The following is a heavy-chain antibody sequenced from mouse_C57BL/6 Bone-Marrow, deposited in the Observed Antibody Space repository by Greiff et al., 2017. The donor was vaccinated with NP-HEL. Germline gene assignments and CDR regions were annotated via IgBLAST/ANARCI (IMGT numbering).Heavy chain of an antibody. J-gene: IGHJ4*01. V-gene: IGHV1-69*01. CDR2: IDPSDSYT. D-gene: IGHD2-3*01. CDR3: AIYGYYGRGAMDY. Sequence: QVQLQQPGAELVMPGASVKLSCKASGYTFTSYWMHWVKQRPGQGLEWIGEIDPSDSYTNYNQKFKGKSTLTVDKSSSTAYMQLSSLTSEDSAVYYCAIYGYYGRGAMDYWGQGTSVTVSS. CDR1: GYTFTSYW.